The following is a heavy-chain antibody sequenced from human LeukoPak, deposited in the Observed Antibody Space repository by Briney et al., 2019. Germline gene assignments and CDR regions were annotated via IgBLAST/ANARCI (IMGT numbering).Heavy chain of an antibody. CDR1: GFTFSSYA. CDR3: ARGLQWLVQVVAFDI. CDR2: ISYDGSNK. J-gene: IGHJ3*02. Sequence: GGSLRLSCAASGFTFSSYAMRWVRQAPGKGPEWVAVISYDGSNKYYADSVKGRFTISRDNSKNTLYLQMNSLRAEDTAVYYCARGLQWLVQVVAFDIWGQGTMVTVSS. V-gene: IGHV3-30-3*01. D-gene: IGHD6-19*01.